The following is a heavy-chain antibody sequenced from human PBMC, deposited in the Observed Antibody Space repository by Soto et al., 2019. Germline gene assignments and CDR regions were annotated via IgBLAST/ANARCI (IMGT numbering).Heavy chain of an antibody. Sequence: PGGSLRLSCAVSGFTFSAYWMHWVRQTPGKGLVWVSRINPDGTKTNYADSVEGRFTISRDNAKSTLYLQMNSLSAEDKAIYFCSSDTFGLRDTWGQGTLVTVSS. J-gene: IGHJ5*02. CDR2: INPDGTKT. V-gene: IGHV3-74*01. CDR3: SSDTFGLRDT. D-gene: IGHD3-3*01. CDR1: GFTFSAYW.